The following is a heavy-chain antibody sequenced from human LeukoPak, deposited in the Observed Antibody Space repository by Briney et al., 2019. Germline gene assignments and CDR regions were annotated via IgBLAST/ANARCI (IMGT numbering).Heavy chain of an antibody. D-gene: IGHD6-6*01. Sequence: ASVKVSCKASGYTFTSYGISWVRQAPGQGLEWMGWISAYNGNTNYAQKLQGRVTMTTDTSTSTAYMELSSLRSEDTAVYYCARLYSSSSPFDYWGQGTLVTVSS. J-gene: IGHJ4*02. V-gene: IGHV1-18*01. CDR3: ARLYSSSSPFDY. CDR1: GYTFTSYG. CDR2: ISAYNGNT.